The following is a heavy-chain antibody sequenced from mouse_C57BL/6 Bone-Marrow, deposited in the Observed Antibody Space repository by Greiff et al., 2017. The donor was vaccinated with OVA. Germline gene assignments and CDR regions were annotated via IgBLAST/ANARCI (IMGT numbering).Heavy chain of an antibody. J-gene: IGHJ2*01. V-gene: IGHV1-59*01. CDR1: GYTFTSYW. CDR2: IDPSDSYT. D-gene: IGHD1-1*01. Sequence: VQLQQPGAELVRPGTSVKLSCKASGYTFTSYWMHWVKQRPGQGLEWIGVIDPSDSYTNYNQKFKGKATLTVDTSSSTAYMQLSSLTSEDSAVYYYAREAGYYYGSDYYFDYWGQGTTLTVSS. CDR3: AREAGYYYGSDYYFDY.